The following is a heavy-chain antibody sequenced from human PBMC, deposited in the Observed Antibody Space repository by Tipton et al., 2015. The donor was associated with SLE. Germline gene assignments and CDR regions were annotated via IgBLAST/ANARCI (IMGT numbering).Heavy chain of an antibody. Sequence: TLSLTCAVSGGSISSGDYSWSWIRQPPGKGLEWIGYKYHSGSTYYNPSLKSRVTISVDRSKNQFSLKLTSVTAADTAVYYCASLTIWDYFDYWGQGKLVTVAS. D-gene: IGHD3-16*01. CDR2: KYHSGST. J-gene: IGHJ4*02. CDR1: GGSISSGDYS. V-gene: IGHV4-30-2*01. CDR3: ASLTIWDYFDY.